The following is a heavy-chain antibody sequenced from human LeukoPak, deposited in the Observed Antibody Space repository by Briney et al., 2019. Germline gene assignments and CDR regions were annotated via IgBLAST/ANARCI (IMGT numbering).Heavy chain of an antibody. D-gene: IGHD5-24*01. CDR3: GRGTWATLYYYYMDV. Sequence: PGGSLRLSCALSGFTSSSYWMHWVRQVPGKGLVWVSRINDDGTYTVYADSVKGRFTISRDNAKNTLYLQMNSLRGEDTAVYYCGRGTWATLYYYYMDVWGKGTTVTVSS. CDR1: GFTSSSYW. V-gene: IGHV3-74*01. CDR2: INDDGTYT. J-gene: IGHJ6*03.